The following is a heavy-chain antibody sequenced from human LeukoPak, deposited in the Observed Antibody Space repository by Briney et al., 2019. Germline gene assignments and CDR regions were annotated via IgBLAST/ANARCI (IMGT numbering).Heavy chain of an antibody. CDR3: ARVMKMATIKYYYYYGMDV. D-gene: IGHD5-24*01. CDR1: GGSISSYY. CDR2: IYYSGST. V-gene: IGHV4-59*01. J-gene: IGHJ6*02. Sequence: SETLSLTCTVSGGSISSYYWSWIRQPPGKGLEWIGYIYYSGSTNYNPSLKSRVTISVDASKNQFSLKLSSVTAADTAVYYCARVMKMATIKYYYYYGMDVWGQGTTVTVSS.